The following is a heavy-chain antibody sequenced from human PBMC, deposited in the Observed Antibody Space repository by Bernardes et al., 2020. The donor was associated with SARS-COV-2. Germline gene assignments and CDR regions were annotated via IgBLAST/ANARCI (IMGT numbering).Heavy chain of an antibody. D-gene: IGHD2-21*01. Sequence: ASVKDSCKASGYTFSKYGISWVRQAAGHGLEWMGWISGYNGNTNYAQKVQDRVTMTTDTSTSTAYMELRSLRSDDTAVYYCARVGCGGDCYPNPRPYYYYGMDVWGQGTTVTVSS. CDR2: ISGYNGNT. V-gene: IGHV1-18*01. CDR1: GYTFSKYG. J-gene: IGHJ6*02. CDR3: ARVGCGGDCYPNPRPYYYYGMDV.